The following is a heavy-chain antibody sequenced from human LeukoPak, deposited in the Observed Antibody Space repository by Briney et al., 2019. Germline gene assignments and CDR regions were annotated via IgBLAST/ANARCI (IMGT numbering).Heavy chain of an antibody. CDR3: ARGWTRYDILTGRITDYFDY. CDR2: IYTSGST. V-gene: IGHV4-61*02. D-gene: IGHD3-9*01. CDR1: GGSISSGSYY. J-gene: IGHJ4*02. Sequence: PSETLSLTCTVSGGSISSGSYYWSWIRQPAGKGLEWIGRIYTSGSTNYNPSLKSRVTISVDTSKNQFSLKLSSVTAADTAVYYCARGWTRYDILTGRITDYFDYWGQGTLVTVSS.